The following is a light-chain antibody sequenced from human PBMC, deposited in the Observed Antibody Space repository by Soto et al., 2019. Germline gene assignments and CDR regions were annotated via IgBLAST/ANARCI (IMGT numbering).Light chain of an antibody. V-gene: IGKV3-20*01. CDR3: QQYSSTFWT. CDR1: QSISSSY. CDR2: GAS. J-gene: IGKJ1*01. Sequence: EIVLTQSPGTLSLSPGERATLSCRASQSISSSYLAWYQQKPGQASRLLVYGASSRATGIPDRFSGSGSGTDFTLTISRLELEDFALYYCQQYSSTFWTFGQGTKVDIK.